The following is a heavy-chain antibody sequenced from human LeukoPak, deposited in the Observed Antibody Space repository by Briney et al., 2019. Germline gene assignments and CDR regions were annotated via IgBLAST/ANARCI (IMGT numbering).Heavy chain of an antibody. D-gene: IGHD3-22*01. V-gene: IGHV4-59*01. J-gene: IGHJ4*02. CDR1: GGSISSYY. CDR3: ARGPRNYYDSSGYR. CDR2: IYYSGST. Sequence: SETLYLTCTVSGGSISSYYWSWIRQPPGKGLEWIGYIYYSGSTNYNPSLKSRVTISVDTSKNQFSLKLSSVTAADTAVYYCARGPRNYYDSSGYRWGQGTLVTVSS.